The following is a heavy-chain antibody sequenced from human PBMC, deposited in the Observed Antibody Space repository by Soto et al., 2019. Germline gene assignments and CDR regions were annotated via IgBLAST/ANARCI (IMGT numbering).Heavy chain of an antibody. Sequence: ASVKVSCKASGYTFTSYGISWVRQAPGQGLEWMGWISAYNGNTNYAQKLQGRVTMTTDTSTSTAYMELRSLRSDDTAVYYCARFLEDYGDYACGYWGQGTLVPVSS. CDR1: GYTFTSYG. CDR2: ISAYNGNT. V-gene: IGHV1-18*01. J-gene: IGHJ4*02. CDR3: ARFLEDYGDYACGY. D-gene: IGHD4-17*01.